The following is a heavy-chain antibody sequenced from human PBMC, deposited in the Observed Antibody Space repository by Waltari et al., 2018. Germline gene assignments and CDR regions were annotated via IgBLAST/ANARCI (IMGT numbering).Heavy chain of an antibody. V-gene: IGHV4-39*01. CDR1: GGSISSSSYY. Sequence: QLQLQESGPGLVKPSETLSLPCTVSGGSISSSSYYWDWIRPPPGKGPEWIGSIYYNGSTHYNPSLKSRVRISVDTSKNQFSLKLGSVTAADTAVYYGARRGYDFWSGYFYWGQGSLVTVSS. CDR2: IYYNGST. CDR3: ARRGYDFWSGYFY. J-gene: IGHJ4*02. D-gene: IGHD3-3*01.